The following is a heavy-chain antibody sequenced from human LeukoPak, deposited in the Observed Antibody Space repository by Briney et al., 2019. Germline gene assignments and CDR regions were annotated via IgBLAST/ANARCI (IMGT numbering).Heavy chain of an antibody. CDR2: IYSNGSS. J-gene: IGHJ4*02. D-gene: IGHD6-19*01. Sequence: PSETLSLTCTVSGGSISSYSWTWIRQPAGKGLECIGRIYSNGSSNYNPSLNSRVTMSVDMSKNQFSLKLTSVTAADTAVYYCARGTAVAVWGRGTLVTVSS. CDR1: GGSISSYS. V-gene: IGHV4-4*07. CDR3: ARGTAVAV.